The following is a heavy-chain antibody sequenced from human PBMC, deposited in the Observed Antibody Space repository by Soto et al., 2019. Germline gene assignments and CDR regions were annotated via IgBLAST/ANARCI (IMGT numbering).Heavy chain of an antibody. CDR1: GFTFSSFW. Sequence: PGRSLRLSCAASGFTFSSFWMHWVRQAPGKGLVWVSRINSDGSSTSYADSVKGRFTISRDNAKNTLYLQMNSLRAEDRAVYYCARAQGPSPIDYWGQGTLVTVSS. CDR3: ARAQGPSPIDY. CDR2: INSDGSST. V-gene: IGHV3-74*01. J-gene: IGHJ4*02.